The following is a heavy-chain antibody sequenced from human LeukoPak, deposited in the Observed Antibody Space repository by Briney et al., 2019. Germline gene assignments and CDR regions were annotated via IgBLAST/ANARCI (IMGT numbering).Heavy chain of an antibody. Sequence: PGRSLRLSCAASGFTFSSYGMHWVRQAPGKGLEWVAVISYDGSNKYYADSVKGRFTISRDNSKNTLYLQMNTLRGEDTALYYCAKDGAAWGQGALVTVSS. D-gene: IGHD6-25*01. V-gene: IGHV3-30*18. CDR3: AKDGAA. J-gene: IGHJ4*02. CDR1: GFTFSSYG. CDR2: ISYDGSNK.